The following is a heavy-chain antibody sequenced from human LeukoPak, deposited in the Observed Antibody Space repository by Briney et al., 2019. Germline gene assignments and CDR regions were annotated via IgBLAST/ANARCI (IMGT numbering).Heavy chain of an antibody. CDR2: INSDGSST. CDR3: AKPGTGPYCSSTSRCAFEI. CDR1: GFTFSSYW. Sequence: QPGGSLRLSCAASGFTFSSYWMHWVRHVLGKGLVWVSRINSDGSSTSYADSVKGRFTISRDNAKNTLYLQMNNLRAEDTAVYYCAKPGTGPYCSSTSRCAFEIWGQGTMVTVSS. V-gene: IGHV3-74*01. J-gene: IGHJ3*02. D-gene: IGHD2-2*01.